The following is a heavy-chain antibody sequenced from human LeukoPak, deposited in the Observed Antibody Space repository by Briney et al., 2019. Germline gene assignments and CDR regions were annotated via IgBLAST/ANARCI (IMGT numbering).Heavy chain of an antibody. Sequence: GGSLRLSCSASGFTFSNYAMHWVRQAPGKGLEHVSVISSTGGSTYYADSVKGRFTVSRDNSKNTLYLQMGSLRAEDTAVYYCVKECLVIINYYFDYWGQGTLVTVSS. CDR1: GFTFSNYA. V-gene: IGHV3-64D*06. CDR2: ISSTGGST. J-gene: IGHJ4*02. D-gene: IGHD3-22*01. CDR3: VKECLVIINYYFDY.